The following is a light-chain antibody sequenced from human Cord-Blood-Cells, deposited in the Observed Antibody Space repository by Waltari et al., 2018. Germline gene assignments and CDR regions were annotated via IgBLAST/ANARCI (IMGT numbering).Light chain of an antibody. V-gene: IGKV3-11*01. CDR3: QQRSNWPPGLT. J-gene: IGKJ4*01. CDR1: QSVSSY. Sequence: ESVLTQPPATLSLSPGEKATLSVRDSQSVSSYLAWYQHKPGQAPRLLIYDASNRATGIPARFSGSGSGTDFTLTISSLEPEDFAVYYCQQRSNWPPGLTFGGGTKVEIK. CDR2: DAS.